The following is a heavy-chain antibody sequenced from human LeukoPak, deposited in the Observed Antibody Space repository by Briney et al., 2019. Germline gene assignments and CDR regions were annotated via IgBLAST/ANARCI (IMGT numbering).Heavy chain of an antibody. CDR2: IKQDGSEK. D-gene: IGHD1-7*01. J-gene: IGHJ4*02. Sequence: GGSLRLSCAASGFTFSSYWMSWFRQAPGKGLEWVANIKQDGSEKYYMDSVKGRFTISRDNAKNSLYLQMNSLRAEDTAVYYCARDLTGTKGFTFDYWGQGTLVTVSS. CDR1: GFTFSSYW. V-gene: IGHV3-7*01. CDR3: ARDLTGTKGFTFDY.